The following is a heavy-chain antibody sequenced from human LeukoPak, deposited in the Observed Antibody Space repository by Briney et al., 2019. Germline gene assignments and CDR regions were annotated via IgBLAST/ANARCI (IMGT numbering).Heavy chain of an antibody. CDR1: GGSISSSSYY. D-gene: IGHD3-3*01. J-gene: IGHJ3*02. CDR2: IYYSGST. V-gene: IGHV4-39*01. Sequence: SETLSLTCTVSGGSISSSSYYWGWIRQPPGKGLEWIGSIYYSGSTYYNPSLKSRVTISVDTSKNQFSLKLSSVTAADTAVYYCARQQYDFWSGYYWNDAFDIWGQGTMVTVSS. CDR3: ARQQYDFWSGYYWNDAFDI.